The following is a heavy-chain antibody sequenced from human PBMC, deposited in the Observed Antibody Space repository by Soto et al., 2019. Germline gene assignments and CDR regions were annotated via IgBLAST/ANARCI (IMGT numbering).Heavy chain of an antibody. CDR1: GGTFSSYT. D-gene: IGHD3-22*01. Sequence: SVKVSCKASGGTFSSYTISWVRQAPGQGLEWMGRIIPILGIANYAQKFQGRVTITADKSTSTAYMELSSLRSEDTAVYYCARDPLTYYYDSSGLGAFDIWGQGTMVTVSS. CDR2: IIPILGIA. J-gene: IGHJ3*02. CDR3: ARDPLTYYYDSSGLGAFDI. V-gene: IGHV1-69*04.